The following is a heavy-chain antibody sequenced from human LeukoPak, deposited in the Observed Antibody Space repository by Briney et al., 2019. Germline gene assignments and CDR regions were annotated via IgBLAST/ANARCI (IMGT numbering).Heavy chain of an antibody. D-gene: IGHD3-9*01. CDR3: AKERLSGYYFFDF. CDR1: AFTFSSSA. J-gene: IGHJ4*02. CDR2: VSGSGRGT. Sequence: PGGSLRLYCAAAAFTFSSSAMSWVRQAPGKGLEWVSIVSGSGRGTYYADAVKGQFTISRDNYRNTLYLQMDSVRVEDTAIYYCAKERLSGYYFFDFWGQGTLVTVSS. V-gene: IGHV3-23*01.